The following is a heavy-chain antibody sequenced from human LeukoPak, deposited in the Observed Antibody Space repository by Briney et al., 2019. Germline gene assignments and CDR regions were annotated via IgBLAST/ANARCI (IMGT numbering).Heavy chain of an antibody. CDR2: ISTSSSTI. CDR3: AREATGYYDSSGYLFDY. Sequence: GGSLRLSCAASGFTFSGYSINWVRQAPGKGLEWVSYISTSSSTIYYSDSVKGRFTISRGNARNSLYLQMNSLRAEDTAVYYCAREATGYYDSSGYLFDYWGQGTLVTVSS. J-gene: IGHJ4*02. V-gene: IGHV3-48*04. D-gene: IGHD3-22*01. CDR1: GFTFSGYS.